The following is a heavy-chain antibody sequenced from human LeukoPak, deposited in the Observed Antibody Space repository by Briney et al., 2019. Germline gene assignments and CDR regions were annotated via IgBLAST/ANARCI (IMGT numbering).Heavy chain of an antibody. CDR3: ARGFDSSNWPIQPSNWFDP. CDR1: GAFINTHY. Sequence: SETRSLTCIVSGAFINTHYRSWIRQPPGKGLEWIGYVHSSGTTNYNPSLLSRVTMSTDMSENQFSLKLTSVTAADTAVYYCARGFDSSNWPIQPSNWFDPWGQGTLVAVSS. D-gene: IGHD6-13*01. CDR2: VHSSGTT. J-gene: IGHJ5*02. V-gene: IGHV4-59*11.